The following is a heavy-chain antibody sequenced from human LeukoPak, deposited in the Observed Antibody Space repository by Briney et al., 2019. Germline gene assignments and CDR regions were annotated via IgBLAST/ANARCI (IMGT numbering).Heavy chain of an antibody. J-gene: IGHJ3*02. CDR2: ISYDGSNK. D-gene: IGHD6-13*01. Sequence: GGSLRLSCAASGFTFSSYGMHWVRQAPGKGLEWVAVISYDGSNKYYADSVKGRFTISRDNSKNTLCLQMNSLRAEDTAVYYCAKDRGRGSWPNDAFDIWGQGTMVTVSS. CDR1: GFTFSSYG. V-gene: IGHV3-30*18. CDR3: AKDRGRGSWPNDAFDI.